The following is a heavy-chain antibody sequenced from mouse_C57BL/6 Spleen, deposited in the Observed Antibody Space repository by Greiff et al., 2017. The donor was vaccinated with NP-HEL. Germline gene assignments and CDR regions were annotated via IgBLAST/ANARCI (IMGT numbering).Heavy chain of an antibody. D-gene: IGHD1-1*01. CDR3: ASDVYYGSSSYYAMDY. CDR2: ISSGSSTI. CDR1: GFTFSDYG. Sequence: EVQLVESGGGLVKPGGSLKLSCAASGFTFSDYGMHWVRQAPEKGLEWVAYISSGSSTIYYADTVKGRFTISRDNAKNTLFLQMTSLRSEDTAMYYCASDVYYGSSSYYAMDYWGQGTSVTVSS. J-gene: IGHJ4*01. V-gene: IGHV5-17*01.